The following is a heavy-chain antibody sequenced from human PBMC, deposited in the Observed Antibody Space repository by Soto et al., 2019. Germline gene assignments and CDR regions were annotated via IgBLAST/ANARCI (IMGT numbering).Heavy chain of an antibody. D-gene: IGHD5-12*01. CDR1: GFTVSSNY. Sequence: EVQLVESGGGLVQPGGSLRLSCAASGFTVSSNYMSWVRQAPGKGLEWVSVIYSGGSTYYADSVKGRFTISRDNSKNTLYLQMNSLRAEDTAVYYCARTLIGYRHAFDTWGQGTMVTVSS. CDR2: IYSGGST. CDR3: ARTLIGYRHAFDT. J-gene: IGHJ3*02. V-gene: IGHV3-66*01.